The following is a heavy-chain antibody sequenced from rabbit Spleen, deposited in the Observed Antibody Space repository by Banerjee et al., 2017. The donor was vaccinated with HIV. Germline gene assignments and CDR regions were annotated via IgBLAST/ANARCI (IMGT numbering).Heavy chain of an antibody. V-gene: IGHV1S45*01. D-gene: IGHD4-2*01. J-gene: IGHJ6*01. Sequence: QERLVESGGGLVKPEGSLKLSCTASGFSFSSSYDMCWVRQAPGKGPEWIACIYAGSGSAYYATWAKGRFTISKTSSTTVTLQMTSLTVADTATYFCARDTGSSFSSYGMDLWGPGTLVTVS. CDR3: ARDTGSSFSSYGMDL. CDR1: GFSFSSSYD. CDR2: IYAGSGSA.